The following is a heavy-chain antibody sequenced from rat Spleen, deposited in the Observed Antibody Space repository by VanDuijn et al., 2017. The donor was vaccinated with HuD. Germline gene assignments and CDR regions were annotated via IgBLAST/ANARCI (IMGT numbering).Heavy chain of an antibody. CDR3: AKEANYGGLMDA. V-gene: IGHV5-25*01. J-gene: IGHJ4*01. D-gene: IGHD1-11*01. CDR1: GLSFSNYD. Sequence: EVQLVESGGGAVQPGRSMKLSCAASGLSFSNYDMAWVRQAPTKGLEWVASISYDGDNTYYPDSVKGRFTISRDNAKSTLYLQMDSLRSEDTATYYCAKEANYGGLMDAWGQGASVTVSS. CDR2: ISYDGDNT.